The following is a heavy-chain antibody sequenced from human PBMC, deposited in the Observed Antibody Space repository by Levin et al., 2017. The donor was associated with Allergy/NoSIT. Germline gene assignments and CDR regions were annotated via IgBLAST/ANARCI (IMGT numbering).Heavy chain of an antibody. D-gene: IGHD3-16*01. CDR1: GFTFSSYW. Sequence: GESLKISCAASGFTFSSYWMSWVRQAPGKGLEWVANIKQDGSEKYYVDSVKGRFTISRDNAKNSLYLQMNSLRAEDTAVYYCARTKGDYMDVWGKGTTVTVSS. CDR2: IKQDGSEK. V-gene: IGHV3-7*01. CDR3: ARTKGDYMDV. J-gene: IGHJ6*03.